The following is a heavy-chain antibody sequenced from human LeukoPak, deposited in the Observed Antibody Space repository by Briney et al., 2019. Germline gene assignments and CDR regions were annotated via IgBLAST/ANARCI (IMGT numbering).Heavy chain of an antibody. Sequence: ASVKVSCKASGYTFTGYYMHWVRRAPGQGLEWMGWINPNSGGTNYAQKFQGRVTMTRDTSISTAYMELSRLRSDDTAVYYCARDSYSLISSIAAAGTVDYWGQGTLVTVSS. J-gene: IGHJ4*02. CDR1: GYTFTGYY. D-gene: IGHD6-13*01. CDR3: ARDSYSLISSIAAAGTVDY. CDR2: INPNSGGT. V-gene: IGHV1-2*02.